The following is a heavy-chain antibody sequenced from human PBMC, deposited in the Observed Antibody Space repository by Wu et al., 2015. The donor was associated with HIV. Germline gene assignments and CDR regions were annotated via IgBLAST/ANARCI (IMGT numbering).Heavy chain of an antibody. D-gene: IGHD6-13*01. CDR2: INPNSGGT. V-gene: IGHV1-2*02. CDR3: ARGGYSSSWYGYYFDY. J-gene: IGHJ4*02. Sequence: QVQLVQSGAEVKKPGASVKVSCKASGYTFTGYYMHWVRQAPGQGLEWMGWINPNSGGTNYAQKFQGRVTMTRDTSISTAYMELSRLRSDDTAVYYCARGGYSSSWYGYYFDYVGPGNAWSPSPQ. CDR1: GYTFTGYY.